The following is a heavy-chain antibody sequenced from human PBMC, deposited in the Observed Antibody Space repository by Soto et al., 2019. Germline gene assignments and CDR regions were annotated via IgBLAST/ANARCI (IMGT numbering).Heavy chain of an antibody. D-gene: IGHD1-1*01. CDR2: ISAQNGNT. J-gene: IGHJ4*02. CDR1: GYDFTTYG. CDR3: ARGRYGDY. V-gene: IGHV1-18*01. Sequence: QVHLVQSGAEVKKPGASVKVSCKGSGYDFTTYGITWVRQAPGQGLEWMAWISAQNGNTDYAQKLQGRVTVTRDTSTSTAYMELRSLRSDDTAMYYCARGRYGDYWGQGALVTVSS.